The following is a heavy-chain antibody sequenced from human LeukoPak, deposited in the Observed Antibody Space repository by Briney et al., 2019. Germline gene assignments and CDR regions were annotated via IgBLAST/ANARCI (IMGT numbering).Heavy chain of an antibody. J-gene: IGHJ5*02. CDR1: GYTFTGYY. V-gene: IGHV1-46*01. Sequence: ASVKVSCKASGYTFTGYYMHWVRQAPGQGLEWMGIINPSGGSTSYAQKFQGRVTMTRDMSTSTVYMELSSLRSEDTAVYYCARDSPPYSSSWEAVNWFDPWGQGTLVTVSS. D-gene: IGHD6-13*01. CDR2: INPSGGST. CDR3: ARDSPPYSSSWEAVNWFDP.